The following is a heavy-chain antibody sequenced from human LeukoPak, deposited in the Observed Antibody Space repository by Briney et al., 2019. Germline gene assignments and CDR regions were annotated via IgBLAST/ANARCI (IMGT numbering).Heavy chain of an antibody. CDR2: IIPIFGTA. V-gene: IGHV1-69*13. CDR1: GGTFSSYA. J-gene: IGHJ4*02. CDR3: AIGQDDYGDYRFGY. D-gene: IGHD4-17*01. Sequence: ASVKVSCKASGGTFSSYAISWVRQAPGQGLEWMGGIIPIFGTANYAQKFQGRVTITADESTSTAYMEPSSLRSEDTAVYYCAIGQDDYGDYRFGYWGQGTLVTVSS.